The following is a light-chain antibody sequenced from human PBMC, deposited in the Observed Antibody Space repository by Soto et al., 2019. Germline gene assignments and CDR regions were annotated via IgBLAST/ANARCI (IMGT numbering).Light chain of an antibody. CDR1: QDISSY. J-gene: IGKJ4*01. CDR3: QQLKSYHLS. V-gene: IGKV1-9*01. Sequence: DIQLTQSPSFLSASVGDRVTITCRTSQDISSYLAWYQQKPGKAPQLLISAASTLQSGVPSRFSGSGYGTEFTLTISSLQPEDCATSYRQQLKSYHLSFGGGTKVEI. CDR2: AAS.